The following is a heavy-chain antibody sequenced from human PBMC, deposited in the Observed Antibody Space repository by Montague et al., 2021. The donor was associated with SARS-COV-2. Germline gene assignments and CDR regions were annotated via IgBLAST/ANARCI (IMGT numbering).Heavy chain of an antibody. CDR2: IYYSGST. CDR1: GGSISSSSYY. D-gene: IGHD3-9*01. Sequence: SETLSLTCTVSGGSISSSSYYCCWILQPPGKGLEWIGIIYYSGSTYYNPSLKSRVTISVDTSKNQFSLKLSSVTAADTAVYYCVRSRAERYFTWTKLDAHGKPSYFAYWGQGTLVTVSS. J-gene: IGHJ4*02. CDR3: VRSRAERYFTWTKLDAHGKPSYFAY. V-gene: IGHV4-39*01.